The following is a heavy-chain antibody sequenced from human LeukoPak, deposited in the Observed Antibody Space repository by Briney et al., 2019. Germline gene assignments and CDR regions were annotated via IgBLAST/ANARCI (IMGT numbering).Heavy chain of an antibody. CDR3: ARDVYRRQAYYWNPHDAFDI. V-gene: IGHV3-7*01. Sequence: GGSLRLSCAASGFTFSSYWMSWVRQAPGKGLEWVANIKQDGSEKYYMDSVKGRFTISRDNAKNSLYLQMNSLRAEDTAVYYCARDVYRRQAYYWNPHDAFDIWGQGTLATVSS. CDR2: IKQDGSEK. D-gene: IGHD1-20*01. CDR1: GFTFSSYW. J-gene: IGHJ3*02.